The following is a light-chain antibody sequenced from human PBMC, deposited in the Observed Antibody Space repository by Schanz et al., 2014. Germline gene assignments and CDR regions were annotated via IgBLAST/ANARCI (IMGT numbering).Light chain of an antibody. CDR3: QQRSNWVT. Sequence: EIVMTQSPATLSVSPGERATLSCRASQSVSRYLAWYQQKPGQAPRLLIYGASNRATGIPTRFSGSGSGTEFTLTISGLQSEDFAIYYCQQRSNWVTFGGGTKVEIK. CDR2: GAS. V-gene: IGKV3-15*01. J-gene: IGKJ4*01. CDR1: QSVSRY.